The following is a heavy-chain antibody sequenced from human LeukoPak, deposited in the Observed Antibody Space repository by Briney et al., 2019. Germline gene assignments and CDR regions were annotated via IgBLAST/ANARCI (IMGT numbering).Heavy chain of an antibody. V-gene: IGHV4-59*01. Sequence: SETLSLTCTVSGASMDSYYWSWIRQPPGKGLEWIGYVYYSGSTNYNPSVKSRVTISVDTSKRQFSLKLSYVTAADTAVYYCGRDLRYRYSYGSNWFDPWGQGTLVTVSS. D-gene: IGHD5-18*01. CDR1: GASMDSYY. CDR2: VYYSGST. CDR3: GRDLRYRYSYGSNWFDP. J-gene: IGHJ5*02.